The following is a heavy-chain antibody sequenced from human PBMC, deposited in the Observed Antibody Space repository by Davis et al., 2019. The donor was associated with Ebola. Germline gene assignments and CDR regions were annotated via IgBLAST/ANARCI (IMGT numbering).Heavy chain of an antibody. CDR1: GYTFTGYY. D-gene: IGHD2-2*01. Sequence: ASVKVSCKASGYTFTGYYMHWVRQAPGQGLEWMGWINPNSGGTNYAQKFQGWVTMTRDTSISTAYMELSRLRSDDTAVYYCARGTWDIVVVPAALYYFDYWGQGTLVTVSS. V-gene: IGHV1-2*04. J-gene: IGHJ4*02. CDR2: INPNSGGT. CDR3: ARGTWDIVVVPAALYYFDY.